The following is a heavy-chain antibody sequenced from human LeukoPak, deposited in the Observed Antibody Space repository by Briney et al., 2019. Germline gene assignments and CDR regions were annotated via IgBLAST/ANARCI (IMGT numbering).Heavy chain of an antibody. Sequence: GGSLRLSPAPSRFTPSRYEMNWVRPAPAKGREWGSYISSGGSAIKNADSVKGRFTISRDNAKNSLYLQMNSLRAEDTAVYYCARERGKDFDYWGQGTLVTVAS. CDR3: ARERGKDFDY. CDR1: RFTPSRYE. CDR2: ISSGGSAI. V-gene: IGHV3-48*03. J-gene: IGHJ4*02.